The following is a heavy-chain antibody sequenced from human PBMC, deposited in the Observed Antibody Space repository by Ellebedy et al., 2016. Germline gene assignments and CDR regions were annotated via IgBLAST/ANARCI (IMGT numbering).Heavy chain of an antibody. J-gene: IGHJ5*02. D-gene: IGHD3-3*01. V-gene: IGHV4-59*01. Sequence: KYNRSLRSRVTISLDTAKNQFSLRLTSVAAADTAMYYCAREDFWSGYSSGWFDPWGQGTLVTVSS. CDR3: AREDFWSGYSSGWFDP.